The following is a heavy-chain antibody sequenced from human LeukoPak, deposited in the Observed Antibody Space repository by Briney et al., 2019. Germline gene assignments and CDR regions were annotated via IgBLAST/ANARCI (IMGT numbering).Heavy chain of an antibody. CDR3: ATLGPTEYFVY. Sequence: GGSLRLSCAASGFSFSSYALSWVRQAPRRGPEWVSAISDSGGRTYYADFVKGRFTISRDNSKSTLYLQMNSLRAEDTAVYYCATLGPTEYFVYWGQGTLVTVSS. V-gene: IGHV3-23*01. J-gene: IGHJ4*02. CDR1: GFSFSSYA. CDR2: ISDSGGRT. D-gene: IGHD4-11*01.